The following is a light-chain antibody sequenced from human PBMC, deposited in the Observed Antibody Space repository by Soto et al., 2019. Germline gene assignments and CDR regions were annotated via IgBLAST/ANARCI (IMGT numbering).Light chain of an antibody. V-gene: IGKV1-39*01. Sequence: DIPMTQSPSSLSASVGDRVTITCRARQSLSRSLNWYQQNPGKAPKLLIYAASSLQSGVPSRFRGSGSGTDFTLTISSLQPEDFATYDGQQSYSTPRTFGGGTKVESK. J-gene: IGKJ4*01. CDR2: AAS. CDR1: QSLSRS. CDR3: QQSYSTPRT.